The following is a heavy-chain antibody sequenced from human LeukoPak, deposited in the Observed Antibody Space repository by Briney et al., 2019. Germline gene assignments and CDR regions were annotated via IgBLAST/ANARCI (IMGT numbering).Heavy chain of an antibody. V-gene: IGHV1-46*01. Sequence: GASVKVSCKASGYTFTSYYMHWVRQAPGQGLEWMGLINPDGGSTSHAQKFQGRVTMTSDTSTSAVYMDLSSLRSEDTAVYYCARGGVELLYPLDAFDIWGQGTMVTVSS. CDR2: INPDGGST. CDR1: GYTFTSYY. CDR3: ARGGVELLYPLDAFDI. J-gene: IGHJ3*02. D-gene: IGHD2-2*02.